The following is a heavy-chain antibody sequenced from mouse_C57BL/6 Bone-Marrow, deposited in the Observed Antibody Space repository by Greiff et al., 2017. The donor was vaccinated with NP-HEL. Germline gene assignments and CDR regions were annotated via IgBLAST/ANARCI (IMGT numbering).Heavy chain of an antibody. CDR3: TRDRAGQLRLLYAMDY. CDR1: GFTFSSYA. D-gene: IGHD3-2*02. J-gene: IGHJ4*01. V-gene: IGHV5-9-1*02. Sequence: DVMLVESGEGLVKPGGSLKLSCAASGFTFSSYAMSWVRQTPEKRLEWVAYISSGGDYIYYADTVKGRLTISRDNARNTLYLQMSSLKSEDTAMYYCTRDRAGQLRLLYAMDYWGQGTSVTVSS. CDR2: ISSGGDYI.